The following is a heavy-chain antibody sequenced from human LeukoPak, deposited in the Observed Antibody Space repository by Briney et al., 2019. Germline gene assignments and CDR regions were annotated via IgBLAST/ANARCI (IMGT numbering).Heavy chain of an antibody. CDR3: ARDPPLRGYSYGLSDY. V-gene: IGHV3-23*01. D-gene: IGHD5-18*01. Sequence: PGGSLRLSCAASGFTFSSYAMSWVRQAPGKGLEWVSAISGSGGSTYYADSVKGRFTISRDNAKNSLYLQMNSLRAEDTAVYYCARDPPLRGYSYGLSDYWGQGTLVTVSS. CDR2: ISGSGGST. CDR1: GFTFSSYA. J-gene: IGHJ4*02.